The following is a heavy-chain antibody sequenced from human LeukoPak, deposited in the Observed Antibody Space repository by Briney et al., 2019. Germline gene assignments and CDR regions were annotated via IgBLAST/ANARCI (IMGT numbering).Heavy chain of an antibody. Sequence: GESLQISCKGSGYSFTSHWIGWVRQLPGKGLEWMGIIYLGDSETRYSPSFQGQVTISADKSISTAYLQWSSLKASDTAMYYCARKSSGWPGDFNYWGQGTLVTVSS. CDR2: IYLGDSET. J-gene: IGHJ4*02. D-gene: IGHD6-25*01. V-gene: IGHV5-51*01. CDR3: ARKSSGWPGDFNY. CDR1: GYSFTSHW.